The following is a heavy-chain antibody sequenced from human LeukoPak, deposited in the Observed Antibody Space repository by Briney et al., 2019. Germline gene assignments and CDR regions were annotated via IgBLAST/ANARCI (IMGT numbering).Heavy chain of an antibody. D-gene: IGHD3-3*01. CDR2: MNPNSGNT. J-gene: IGHJ6*02. V-gene: IGHV1-8*01. CDR3: ARRFLEWLLTPYYGMDV. Sequence: ASVKVSCKASGYTFTSYDINWVRQATGQGLEWMGWMNPNSGNTGYAQKFQGRVTMTRNTSISTAYMELSSLRSEGTAVYYCARRFLEWLLTPYYGMDVWGQGTTVTVSS. CDR1: GYTFTSYD.